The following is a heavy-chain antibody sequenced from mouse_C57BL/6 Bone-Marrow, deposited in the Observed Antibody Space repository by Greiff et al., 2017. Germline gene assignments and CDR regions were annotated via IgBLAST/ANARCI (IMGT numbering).Heavy chain of an antibody. CDR2: ISYDGSN. Sequence: EVHLVESGPGLVKPSQSLSLTCSVTGYSITSGYYWNWIRQFPGNKLEWMGYISYDGSNNYNPSLKNRIPITRDTSKNQFFLKLNSVTTEDTATYYCARDTTVVATWYFDVWGTGTTVTVSS. CDR3: ARDTTVVATWYFDV. V-gene: IGHV3-6*01. D-gene: IGHD1-1*01. J-gene: IGHJ1*03. CDR1: GYSITSGYY.